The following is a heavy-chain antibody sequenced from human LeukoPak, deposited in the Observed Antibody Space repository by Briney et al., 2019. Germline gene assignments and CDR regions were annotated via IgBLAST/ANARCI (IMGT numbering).Heavy chain of an antibody. CDR1: GGSFSGYY. J-gene: IGHJ4*02. V-gene: IGHV4-34*01. Sequence: SGTLSLTCAVYGGSFSGYYWSWIRQPPGKGLEWIGEINHSGSTNYNPSLKSRATISVDTSKNQFSLKLSSVTAADTAVYYCARGGVHCSGGSCYKHLGCWGQGTLVTVSS. CDR2: INHSGST. D-gene: IGHD2-15*01. CDR3: ARGGVHCSGGSCYKHLGC.